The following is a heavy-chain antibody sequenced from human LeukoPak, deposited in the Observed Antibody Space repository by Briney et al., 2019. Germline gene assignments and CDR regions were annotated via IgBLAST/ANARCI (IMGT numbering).Heavy chain of an antibody. CDR1: GASISSGSYY. V-gene: IGHV4-61*02. Sequence: SETLSLTCTVSGASISSGSYYWSWIRQPAGKGLEWIGRIYTSGSTNYNPSLRSRVTMSVDTSKNQFSLKLSSVTAADTAVYYCATTSYYYDSPDYWGQGTLVTVSS. CDR3: ATTSYYYDSPDY. D-gene: IGHD3-22*01. J-gene: IGHJ4*02. CDR2: IYTSGST.